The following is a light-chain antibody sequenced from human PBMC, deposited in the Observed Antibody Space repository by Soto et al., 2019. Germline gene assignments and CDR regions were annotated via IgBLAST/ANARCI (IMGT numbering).Light chain of an antibody. Sequence: QSVLTQPSSASGTPGQRVTISCSGGSSNIGGNTAHWYQQFPGTAPKLLIYNSYQRPSGVPDRFSGSKSGTSASLAISGLQSEDEAMYYCAAWDDRLSGPVFGEGTKLTVL. CDR3: AAWDDRLSGPV. V-gene: IGLV1-44*01. CDR1: SSNIGGNT. J-gene: IGLJ2*01. CDR2: NSY.